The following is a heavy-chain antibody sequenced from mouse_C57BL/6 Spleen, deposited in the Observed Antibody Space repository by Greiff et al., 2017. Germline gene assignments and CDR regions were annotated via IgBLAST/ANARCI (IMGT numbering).Heavy chain of an antibody. J-gene: IGHJ1*03. CDR3: ARNYYGSSYWYFDV. D-gene: IGHD1-1*01. CDR2: INPSTGGT. CDR1: GYSFTGYY. Sequence: EVQLQQSGPELVKPGASVKISCKASGYSFTGYYMNWVKQSPEKSLEWIGEINPSTGGTTYNQKFKAKATLTVDKSSSTAYMQLKSLTSEDSAVYYCARNYYGSSYWYFDVWGTRTTVTVSS. V-gene: IGHV1-42*01.